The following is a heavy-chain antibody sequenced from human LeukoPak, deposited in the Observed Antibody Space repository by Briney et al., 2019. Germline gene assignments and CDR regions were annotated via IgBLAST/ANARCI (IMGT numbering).Heavy chain of an antibody. J-gene: IGHJ4*02. CDR3: ARHPPGYCGSTSCYTIRNYFDY. CDR1: GGSFSGYY. Sequence: KSSETLSLTCAVYGGSFSGYYWSWIRQPPGKGLEWIGEINHSGSTNYNPSLKSRVTISVDTSKNQFSLKLSSVTAADTAVYYCARHPPGYCGSTSCYTIRNYFDYWGQGTLVTVSS. D-gene: IGHD2-2*02. V-gene: IGHV4-34*01. CDR2: INHSGST.